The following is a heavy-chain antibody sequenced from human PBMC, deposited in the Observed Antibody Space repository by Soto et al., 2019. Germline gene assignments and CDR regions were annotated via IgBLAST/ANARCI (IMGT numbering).Heavy chain of an antibody. CDR3: AKESIAAARTFDY. CDR1: GFTFTNSW. CDR2: IKQDGSEK. D-gene: IGHD6-13*01. V-gene: IGHV3-7*03. J-gene: IGHJ4*02. Sequence: LRLSCAASGFTFTNSWMSWVRQAPGKGLEWVANIKQDGSEKYYVDSVKGRFTISRDNAKNSLFLQMNSLRAEDTAVYYCAKESIAAARTFDYWGQGTLVTVSS.